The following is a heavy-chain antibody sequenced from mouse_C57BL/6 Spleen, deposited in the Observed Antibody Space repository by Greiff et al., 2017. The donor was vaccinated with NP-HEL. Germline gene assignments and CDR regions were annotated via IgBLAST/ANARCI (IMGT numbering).Heavy chain of an antibody. V-gene: IGHV1-26*01. Sequence: VQLQQSGPELVKPGASVKISCKASGYTFTDYYMNWVKQSHGKSLEWIGDINPNNGGTSYNQKFKGKATLTVDKSSSTAYMELRSLTSEDSAVYYCARMGTLRSGAMDYWGQGTSVTVSS. CDR1: GYTFTDYY. J-gene: IGHJ4*01. D-gene: IGHD1-1*01. CDR2: INPNNGGT. CDR3: ARMGTLRSGAMDY.